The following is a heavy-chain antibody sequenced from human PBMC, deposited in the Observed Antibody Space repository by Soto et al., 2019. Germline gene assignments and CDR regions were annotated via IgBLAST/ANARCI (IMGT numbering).Heavy chain of an antibody. CDR3: ARVGSGWIFYYMDV. D-gene: IGHD6-19*01. CDR2: IYYSGST. V-gene: IGHV4-59*01. CDR1: GGSISSYY. Sequence: SETLSLTCTVSGGSISSYYWSWIRQPPGKGLEWIGYIYYSGSTNYNLSLKSRVTISVDTSKNQFSLKLSSVTAADTAVYYCARVGSGWIFYYMDVWGKGTTVTVSS. J-gene: IGHJ6*03.